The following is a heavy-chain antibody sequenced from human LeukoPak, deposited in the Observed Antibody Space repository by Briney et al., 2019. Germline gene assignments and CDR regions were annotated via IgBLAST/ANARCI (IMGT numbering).Heavy chain of an antibody. CDR1: GGSISSYY. J-gene: IGHJ6*02. V-gene: IGHV4-59*08. Sequence: PSETLSLTCTVSGGSISSYYWSWIRQPPGKGLEWIGYIYYSGSTNYNPSLKSRVTISVDTSKNQFSLKLSSVTAADTAVYYCARLGVVTTFYYYGMDVWGQGTTVTDSS. D-gene: IGHD5-12*01. CDR3: ARLGVVTTFYYYGMDV. CDR2: IYYSGST.